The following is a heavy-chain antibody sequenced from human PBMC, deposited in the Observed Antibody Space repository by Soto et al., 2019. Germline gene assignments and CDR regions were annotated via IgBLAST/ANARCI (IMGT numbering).Heavy chain of an antibody. Sequence: PGESLKISCAASGFIFSDAWINWVRQAPGKGLEWVGRIKSKTDGGTTDFAAPVKGRFAISRDDSRDMVYLQMNSLRAKDTAEYYCAKGVLGYCTSTSCHAYWFDPWGQGTLVTVSS. CDR3: AKGVLGYCTSTSCHAYWFDP. V-gene: IGHV3-15*07. J-gene: IGHJ5*02. CDR2: IKSKTDGGTT. CDR1: GFIFSDAW. D-gene: IGHD2-2*01.